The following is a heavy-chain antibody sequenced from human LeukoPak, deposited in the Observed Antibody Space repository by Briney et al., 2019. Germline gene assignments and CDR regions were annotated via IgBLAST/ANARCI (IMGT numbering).Heavy chain of an antibody. Sequence: GESLKISCKGSGYSFTGYWIAWVRQMPGKGLEWMGIIYPGDSDTRYSPSFQGQVTISADKSISTAYLQWSSLKASDTAMYYCARHGRYCGADCYSWFDPWGQGTLVTVSP. V-gene: IGHV5-51*01. J-gene: IGHJ5*02. CDR3: ARHGRYCGADCYSWFDP. CDR2: IYPGDSDT. D-gene: IGHD2-21*02. CDR1: GYSFTGYW.